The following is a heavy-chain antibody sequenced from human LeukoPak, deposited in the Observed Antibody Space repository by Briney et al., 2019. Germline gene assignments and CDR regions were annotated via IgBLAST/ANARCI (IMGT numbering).Heavy chain of an antibody. CDR2: INHGGLT. J-gene: IGHJ4*02. V-gene: IGHV4-34*01. CDR3: ARARAFVWGSYRYIPYYFDS. D-gene: IGHD3-16*02. Sequence: PSETLSLTCAVYGDSFKNYYWTWIRQSPEKGLEWIGEINHGGLTSYNPSLESRLTLLVDTSKNQFSLNLRSVTAADTAVYFCARARAFVWGSYRYIPYYFDSWGQGTLVTVSS. CDR1: GDSFKNYY.